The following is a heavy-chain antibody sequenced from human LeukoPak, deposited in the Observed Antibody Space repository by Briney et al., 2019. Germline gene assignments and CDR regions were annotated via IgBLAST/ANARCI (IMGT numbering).Heavy chain of an antibody. V-gene: IGHV3-30*04. CDR1: GFTFSSYG. Sequence: GGSLRLSCAASGFTFSSYGMHWVRQAPGKGLEWVAVISYDGSNKYYADSVKGRFTISRDNSKNTLYLQMNSLRAEDTAVYYCGRNLPGVTVASATERWGQGTLVTVSS. D-gene: IGHD6-19*01. J-gene: IGHJ4*02. CDR2: ISYDGSNK. CDR3: GRNLPGVTVASATER.